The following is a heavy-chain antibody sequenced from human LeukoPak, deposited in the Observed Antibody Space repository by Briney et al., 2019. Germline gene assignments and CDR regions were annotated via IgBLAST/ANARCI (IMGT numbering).Heavy chain of an antibody. CDR3: AREHSSSSAGWFDP. D-gene: IGHD6-6*01. V-gene: IGHV4-34*01. J-gene: IGHJ5*02. CDR1: GGSFSGYY. Sequence: SETLSLTCAVYGGSFSGYYWSWIRQPPGKGLEWIGEINHSGSTNYNPSLKSRVTISVDTSKNQFSLKLSSVTAADTAVYYCAREHSSSSAGWFDPWGQGTLVTVSS. CDR2: INHSGST.